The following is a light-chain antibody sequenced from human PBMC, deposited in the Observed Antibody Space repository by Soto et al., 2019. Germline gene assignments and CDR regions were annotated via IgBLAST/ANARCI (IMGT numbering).Light chain of an antibody. CDR1: ESVRSN. V-gene: IGKV3-15*01. J-gene: IGKJ1*01. CDR2: GVS. Sequence: EIVMTQSPATLSVSPGERATLSCRASESVRSNLAWYQQKPGQAPRLLIYGVSTRATGIPARFSGSGSETEFTLTISNLQSEDXAFXXXXXXXNWPPWTFGQGTKVEIK. CDR3: XXXXNWPPWT.